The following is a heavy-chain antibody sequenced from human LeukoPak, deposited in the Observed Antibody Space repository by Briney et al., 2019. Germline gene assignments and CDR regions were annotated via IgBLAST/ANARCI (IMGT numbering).Heavy chain of an antibody. Sequence: PSETLSLTCTVSGGSINSYYWSWIRQPPGRGLECMGYIHYTGSTNYNPPLKSRVTISVDTSKSQFSLKLSSVTAADTAIYYCARGGYYGSGNDFRFDPWGQGTLVTVSS. CDR1: GGSINSYY. D-gene: IGHD3-10*01. CDR2: IHYTGST. CDR3: ARGGYYGSGNDFRFDP. J-gene: IGHJ5*02. V-gene: IGHV4-59*01.